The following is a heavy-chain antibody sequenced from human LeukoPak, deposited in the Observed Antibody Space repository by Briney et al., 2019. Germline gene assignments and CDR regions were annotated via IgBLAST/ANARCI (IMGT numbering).Heavy chain of an antibody. Sequence: SETLSLTCTVSGGSISSGSYYWSWIRQPAGKGLEWIGRIYTSGSTNYNPSLKGRVTISVDTSKNQFSLKLSSVTAADTAVYYCARVLGSGSYWWAAFDIWGQGTMVTVSS. J-gene: IGHJ3*02. D-gene: IGHD3-10*01. CDR1: GGSISSGSYY. CDR3: ARVLGSGSYWWAAFDI. CDR2: IYTSGST. V-gene: IGHV4-61*02.